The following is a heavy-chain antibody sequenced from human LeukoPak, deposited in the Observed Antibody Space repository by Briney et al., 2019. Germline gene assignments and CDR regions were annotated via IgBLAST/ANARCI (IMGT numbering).Heavy chain of an antibody. CDR1: GFTFSSYG. V-gene: IGHV3-30*18. Sequence: GGSLRLSCAASGFTFSSYGMHWVRRAPGKGLEWVAVISYDGSNKYYADSVKGRFTISRDNAKNSLYLQMNSLRAEDTALYYCAKRTPYGYLDYWGQGTLVTVSS. CDR2: ISYDGSNK. D-gene: IGHD3-10*01. CDR3: AKRTPYGYLDY. J-gene: IGHJ4*02.